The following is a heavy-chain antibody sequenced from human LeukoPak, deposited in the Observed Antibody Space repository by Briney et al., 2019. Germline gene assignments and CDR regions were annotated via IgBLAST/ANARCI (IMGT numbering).Heavy chain of an antibody. J-gene: IGHJ4*02. V-gene: IGHV4-4*07. CDR2: ICTSGST. D-gene: IGHD3-22*01. CDR1: GGSISSYC. CDR3: ARDAPISRYYDSSGSQLDY. Sequence: SETLSLTCSVSGGSISSYCWSWIRQPAGKGLEWIGRICTSGSTKYNPSLKSRVTMSVDTSKNQFSLKLSSVTAADTAVYSFARDAPISRYYDSSGSQLDYWGQGTLVTVSS.